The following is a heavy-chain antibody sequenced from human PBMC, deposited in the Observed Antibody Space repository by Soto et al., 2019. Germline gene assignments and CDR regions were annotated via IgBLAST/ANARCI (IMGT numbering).Heavy chain of an antibody. CDR3: ASRSPIVKIPSYYYYYYGMDV. Sequence: PSETLSLTCTVSGGSISSGNYYWSWIRQPPGKGLEWIGYIYYSGSTDYNPSLKSRVTISVDTSKNQFSLKLSSVTAADTAVYYCASRSPIVKIPSYYYYYYGMDVWGQGTTVTVSS. J-gene: IGHJ6*02. CDR2: IYYSGST. D-gene: IGHD3-16*02. CDR1: GGSISSGNYY. V-gene: IGHV4-30-4*08.